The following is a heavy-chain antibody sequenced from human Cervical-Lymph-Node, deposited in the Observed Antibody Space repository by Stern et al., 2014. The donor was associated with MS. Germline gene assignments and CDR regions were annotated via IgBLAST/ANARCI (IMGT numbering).Heavy chain of an antibody. Sequence: QVQLQESGPGLVKPSETLSLTCAVSGGSISSSDYYWGWIRQPPGKGLEWIGRIHDSGSTFYNPSLKSRVTISADTYKNQFSLRLSSVTAADTAMYYCARGLLWFGELKVNGFDSWGQGTLVTVSS. V-gene: IGHV4-39*01. CDR1: GGSISSSDYY. D-gene: IGHD3-10*01. CDR3: ARGLLWFGELKVNGFDS. CDR2: IHDSGST. J-gene: IGHJ5*01.